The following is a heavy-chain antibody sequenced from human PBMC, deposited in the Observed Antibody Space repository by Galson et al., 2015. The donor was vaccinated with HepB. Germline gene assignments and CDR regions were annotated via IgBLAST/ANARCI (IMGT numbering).Heavy chain of an antibody. CDR3: ARVHSIRFLEWLRVPYGMDV. Sequence: SVKVSCKASGYTFTSYGISWVRQTPGQGLEWMGWISAYNGNTNYAQKLQGRVTMTTDTSTSTAYMELRSLRSDDTAVYYCARVHSIRFLEWLRVPYGMDVWGQGTTVTVSS. CDR1: GYTFTSYG. J-gene: IGHJ6*02. D-gene: IGHD3-3*01. V-gene: IGHV1-18*01. CDR2: ISAYNGNT.